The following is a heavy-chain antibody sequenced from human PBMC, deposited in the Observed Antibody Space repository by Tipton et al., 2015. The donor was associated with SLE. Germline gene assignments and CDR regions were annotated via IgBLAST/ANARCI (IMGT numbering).Heavy chain of an antibody. CDR3: AKGSGWYKD. CDR2: RHYRGSS. J-gene: IGHJ4*02. Sequence: TLSLTCTISGGSIAIGSGWGGWIRQPPGKGLEWIGTRHYRGSSYYSPSLKSRVTISIDTSKSQFSLKLSSVTAADTAVFYCAKGSGWYKDWGQGTLVTVSS. CDR1: GGSIAIGSGW. D-gene: IGHD6-19*01. V-gene: IGHV4-39*07.